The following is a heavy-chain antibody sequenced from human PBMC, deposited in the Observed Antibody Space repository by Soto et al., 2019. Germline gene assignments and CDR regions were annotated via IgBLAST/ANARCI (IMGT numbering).Heavy chain of an antibody. CDR2: ISWNSGSI. D-gene: IGHD5-12*01. J-gene: IGHJ4*02. CDR1: GFTFDDYA. CDR3: AKAPSYSGYDGGVGFDY. V-gene: IGHV3-9*01. Sequence: EVQLLESGGGLVQPGGSLRLSCAASGFTFDDYAMHWVRQAPGKGLEWVSGISWNSGSIGYADSVKGRFTISRDNAKNSLYLQMNSLRAEDTALYYCAKAPSYSGYDGGVGFDYWGQGTLVTVSS.